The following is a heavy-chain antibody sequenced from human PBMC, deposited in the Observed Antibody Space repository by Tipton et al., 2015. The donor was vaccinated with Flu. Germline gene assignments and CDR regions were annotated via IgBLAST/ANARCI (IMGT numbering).Heavy chain of an antibody. Sequence: QLVQSGAEVKKPGSSVKVSCKASGGTFSSYATSWVRQAPGQGLEWMGRIIPIFGTANYAQKFQGRVTITADESTSTAYMELSSLRSEDTAVYYCSSPPGRGSYYVRLYYWGQGTLVTVSS. CDR3: SSPPGRGSYYVRLYY. J-gene: IGHJ4*02. CDR1: GGTFSSYA. V-gene: IGHV1-69*18. CDR2: IIPIFGTA. D-gene: IGHD1-26*01.